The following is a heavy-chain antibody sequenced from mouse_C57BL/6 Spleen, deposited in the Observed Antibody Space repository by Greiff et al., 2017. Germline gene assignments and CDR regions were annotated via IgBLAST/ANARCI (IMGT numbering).Heavy chain of an antibody. CDR2: INYDGSST. V-gene: IGHV5-16*01. CDR1: GFTFSDYY. D-gene: IGHD2-4*01. J-gene: IGHJ2*01. Sequence: EVKVVESEGGLVQPGSSMKLSCTASGFTFSDYYMAWVRQVPEKGLEWVANINYDGSSTYYLDSLKSRFIISRDNAKNILYLQMSSLKSEDTATYYCAREVYDYDEGFDYWGQGTTLTVSS. CDR3: AREVYDYDEGFDY.